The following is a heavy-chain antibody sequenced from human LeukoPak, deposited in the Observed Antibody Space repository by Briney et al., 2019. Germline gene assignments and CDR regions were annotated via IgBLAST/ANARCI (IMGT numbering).Heavy chain of an antibody. CDR3: ASNIAAAGAFDI. Sequence: GGSLRLSCAASGFTFSSYAMHWVRQAPGKGLEWVAVISYDGSNKYYADSVKGRFTISRDNSKNTLYLQMNSLRAEDTAVYYCASNIAAAGAFDIWGQGTMATVSS. CDR1: GFTFSSYA. CDR2: ISYDGSNK. J-gene: IGHJ3*02. V-gene: IGHV3-30-3*01. D-gene: IGHD6-13*01.